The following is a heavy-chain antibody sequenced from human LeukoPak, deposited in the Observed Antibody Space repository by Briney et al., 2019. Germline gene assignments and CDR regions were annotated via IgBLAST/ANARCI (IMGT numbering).Heavy chain of an antibody. V-gene: IGHV4-59*12. D-gene: IGHD6-13*01. Sequence: SETLSLTCTVSGGSISGYYWNWIRQPPGKGLEWIGYIYYTGSTNYNPSLKSRVTISVDKSKNQFSLKLSSVTAADTAVYYCAIAAAGRGKWFDPWGQGTLVTVSS. CDR3: AIAAAGRGKWFDP. J-gene: IGHJ5*02. CDR2: IYYTGST. CDR1: GGSISGYY.